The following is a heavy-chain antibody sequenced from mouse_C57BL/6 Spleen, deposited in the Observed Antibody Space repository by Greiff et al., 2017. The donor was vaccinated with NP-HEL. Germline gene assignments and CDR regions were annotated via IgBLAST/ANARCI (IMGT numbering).Heavy chain of an antibody. CDR3: ARSELVDY. V-gene: IGHV1-82*01. CDR1: GYAFSSSW. D-gene: IGHD4-1*01. J-gene: IGHJ2*01. Sequence: QQSGPELVKPGASVKISCKASGYAFSSSWMNWVKQRPGKGLEWIGRIYPGDGDTNYNGKFKGKATLTADKSSSTAYMQLSSLTSEDSAVYFCARSELVDYWGQGTTLTVSS. CDR2: IYPGDGDT.